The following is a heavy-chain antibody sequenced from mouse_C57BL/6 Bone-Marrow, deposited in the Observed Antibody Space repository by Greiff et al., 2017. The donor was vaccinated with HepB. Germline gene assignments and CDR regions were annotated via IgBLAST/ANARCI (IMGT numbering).Heavy chain of an antibody. D-gene: IGHD2-12*01. CDR1: GYTFTSYG. V-gene: IGHV1-81*01. CDR3: AREGTFYGFAY. Sequence: VQLQQSGAELARPGASVKLSCKASGYTFTSYGISWVKQRTGQGLEWIGEIYPRSGNTYYNEKFKGKATLTADKSSSTAYMELRSLTSEDSAVYFCAREGTFYGFAYWGQGTLVTVSA. J-gene: IGHJ3*01. CDR2: IYPRSGNT.